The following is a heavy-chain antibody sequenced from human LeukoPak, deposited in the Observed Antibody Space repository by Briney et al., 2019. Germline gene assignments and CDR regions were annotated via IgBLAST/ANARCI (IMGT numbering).Heavy chain of an antibody. D-gene: IGHD6-13*01. J-gene: IGHJ4*02. V-gene: IGHV4-59*01. Sequence: SETLSLTCTVSGGSISSYYWSWIRQPPGKGLEWIGYIYGSGNTNYNPSLKSRITMSIDTSKNQFSLELTSVTAADTATYYCARSRIRIAAAGYFDYWGQGTLVTVSS. CDR3: ARSRIRIAAAGYFDY. CDR1: GGSISSYY. CDR2: IYGSGNT.